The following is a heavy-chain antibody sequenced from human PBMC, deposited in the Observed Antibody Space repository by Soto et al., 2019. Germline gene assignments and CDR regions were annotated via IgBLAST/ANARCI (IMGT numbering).Heavy chain of an antibody. CDR2: INHSGST. CDR3: AGGRGRQQLVMTYYYGMDV. CDR1: GGSFSGYY. V-gene: IGHV4-34*01. Sequence: SETLSLTCAVYGGSFSGYYWSWIRQPPGKGLEWIGEINHSGSTNYNPSLKSRVTISVDTSKNQFSLNLRSVTAADTAVYYCAGGRGRQQLVMTYYYGMDVWGPGTTVAVFS. J-gene: IGHJ6*02. D-gene: IGHD6-13*01.